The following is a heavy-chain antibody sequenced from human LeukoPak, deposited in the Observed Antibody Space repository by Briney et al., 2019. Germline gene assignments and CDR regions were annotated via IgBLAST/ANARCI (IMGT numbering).Heavy chain of an antibody. Sequence: PSETLSLTCTVSGGSICSGGYYWSWIRQHPGKGLEWIGYIYYSGSTYYNPSLKSRVTISVDTSKNQFSLKLSSVTAADTAVYYCARAGGYCSGGSCYLFDYWGQGTLVTVSS. CDR2: IYYSGST. CDR1: GGSICSGGYY. CDR3: ARAGGYCSGGSCYLFDY. D-gene: IGHD2-15*01. J-gene: IGHJ4*02. V-gene: IGHV4-31*03.